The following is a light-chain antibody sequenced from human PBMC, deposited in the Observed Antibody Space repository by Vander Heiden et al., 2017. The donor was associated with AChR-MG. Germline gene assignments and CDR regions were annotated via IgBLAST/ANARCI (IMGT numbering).Light chain of an antibody. CDR1: QSLMRSDGKTY. CDR3: MQAIQSRA. J-gene: IGKJ1*01. CDR2: QAF. Sequence: DIVMTQTPRSLSVTPGQPASISCRASQSLMRSDGKTYSYWYLQRPGLPLQLLIYQAFSRFSGVPDRFSGGGAGTDFTLKISRVEAEDVGVYYCMQAIQSRAFGKGTKVEI. V-gene: IGKV2-29*02.